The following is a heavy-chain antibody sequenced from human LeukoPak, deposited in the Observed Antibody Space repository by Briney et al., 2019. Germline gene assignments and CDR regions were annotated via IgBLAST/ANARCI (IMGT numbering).Heavy chain of an antibody. J-gene: IGHJ4*02. V-gene: IGHV3-48*03. D-gene: IGHD6-19*01. Sequence: HPGGSLRLSCAASGFTFSTFEMNWVSQAPGKGLEWVSFISSSGGTIYYADSVKGRFTISRDNAKNSLYMQLNSLRDEDTAVYYCARDHISGGHCDSWGQGILVTVSS. CDR2: ISSSGGTI. CDR3: ARDHISGGHCDS. CDR1: GFTFSTFE.